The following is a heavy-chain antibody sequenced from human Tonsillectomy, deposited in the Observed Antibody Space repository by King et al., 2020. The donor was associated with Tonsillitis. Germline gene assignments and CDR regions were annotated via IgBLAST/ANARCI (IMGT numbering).Heavy chain of an antibody. CDR3: ARAGAYDILTDTYNWFDP. D-gene: IGHD3-9*01. J-gene: IGHJ5*02. V-gene: IGHV4-61*02. Sequence: VQLQESGPGLVKPSQTLSLTCTVSGGSISSGSYYWSWIRQPAGKGLEWIGRIYTSGSTNYNPSLKSRVTISVDTSKNQFSLKLSSVTAADTAVYYCARAGAYDILTDTYNWFDPWGQGTLVTVSS. CDR1: GGSISSGSYY. CDR2: IYTSGST.